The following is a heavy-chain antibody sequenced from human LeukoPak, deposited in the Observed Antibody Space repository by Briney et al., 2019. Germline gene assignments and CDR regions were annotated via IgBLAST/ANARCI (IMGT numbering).Heavy chain of an antibody. V-gene: IGHV4-59*01. Sequence: SETLSLTCTVSGGSISSYYWSWIRQPPGKGLEWIGYIYYSGSTNYNPSLKSRVTISVDTSKNQFSLKLSSVTAADTAVYYCASSSTSSYYYYYYGMDVWGQGTTVTVSS. D-gene: IGHD2-2*01. CDR2: IYYSGST. J-gene: IGHJ6*02. CDR3: ASSSTSSYYYYYYGMDV. CDR1: GGSISSYY.